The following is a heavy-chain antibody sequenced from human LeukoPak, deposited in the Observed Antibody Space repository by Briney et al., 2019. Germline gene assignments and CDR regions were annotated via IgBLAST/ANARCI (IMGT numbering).Heavy chain of an antibody. CDR3: ARSTAPYGSGSSVDY. CDR1: GFTFSSYW. D-gene: IGHD3-10*01. CDR2: ISGDESST. J-gene: IGHJ4*02. V-gene: IGHV3-74*01. Sequence: GGSLRLSCAASGFTFSSYWMHWVRQAPGKGLVWVSRISGDESSTSYADSVKGRFTISRDNSENTLYLQMNSLRAEDTAVFYCARSTAPYGSGSSVDYWGQGTPVTVSS.